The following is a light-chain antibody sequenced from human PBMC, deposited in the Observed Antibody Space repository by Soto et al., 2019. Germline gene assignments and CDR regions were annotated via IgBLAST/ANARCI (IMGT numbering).Light chain of an antibody. V-gene: IGKV3-15*01. CDR2: GAS. Sequence: EIVMTQSPVTLSVSPGERATLSCRASQSVSSKLAWYQQTPGQAPRLLIYGASTRATGIPARLSGSGSGTEFTLSISSLQSEDFAVYYCQQYNNWPQTFGQGTKLEIK. CDR1: QSVSSK. CDR3: QQYNNWPQT. J-gene: IGKJ2*01.